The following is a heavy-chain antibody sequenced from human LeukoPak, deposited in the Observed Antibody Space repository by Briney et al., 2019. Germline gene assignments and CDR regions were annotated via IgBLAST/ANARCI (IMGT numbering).Heavy chain of an antibody. J-gene: IGHJ4*02. V-gene: IGHV4-59*11. Sequence: PSETLSLTCTVSGGSISSHYWSWIRQPPGKGLEWIGYIYYSGSTNYNPSLKSRVTISVDTSKNQFSLNLSSVTAADPAVYYCARAADYGGNSGVDYWGQGTLVTVSS. CDR3: ARAADYGGNSGVDY. CDR2: IYYSGST. D-gene: IGHD4-23*01. CDR1: GGSISSHY.